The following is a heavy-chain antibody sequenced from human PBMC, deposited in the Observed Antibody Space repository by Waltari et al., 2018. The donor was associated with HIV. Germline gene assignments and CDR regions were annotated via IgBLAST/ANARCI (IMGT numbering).Heavy chain of an antibody. D-gene: IGHD6-13*01. CDR3: AHRRSNSWFDY. Sequence: ITLKESGPTLGKPTQSLTLPCPFSGSSLTTHGVGVGWIRQPPGKALEWLALIFWDDDKLYSPSLKNRITITKDTSKSQVVFTMTNMEPVDTATYYCAHRRSNSWFDYWGQGTLVTVSS. J-gene: IGHJ4*02. CDR1: GSSLTTHGVG. V-gene: IGHV2-5*02. CDR2: IFWDDDK.